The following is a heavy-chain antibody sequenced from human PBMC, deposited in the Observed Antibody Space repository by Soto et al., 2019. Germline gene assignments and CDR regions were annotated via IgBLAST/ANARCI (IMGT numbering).Heavy chain of an antibody. D-gene: IGHD3-22*01. CDR1: GGSISSGGYY. J-gene: IGHJ3*02. V-gene: IGHV4-31*03. CDR3: ARRVIYYYDSTMGMGSFDI. Sequence: QVQLQESGPGLVKPSQTLSLTCTVSGGSISSGGYYWSWIRQHPGKGLEWIGYIYYSGSTYYNPSLKRRVTISVDTSKNQFSLKLSSVTAADTAVYYCARRVIYYYDSTMGMGSFDIWGQGTMVTVSS. CDR2: IYYSGST.